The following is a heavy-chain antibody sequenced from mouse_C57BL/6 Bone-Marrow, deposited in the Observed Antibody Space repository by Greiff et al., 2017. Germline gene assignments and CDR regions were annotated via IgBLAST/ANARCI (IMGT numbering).Heavy chain of an antibody. V-gene: IGHV1-63*01. CDR1: GYTFTNYW. D-gene: IGHD1-1*01. J-gene: IGHJ2*01. Sequence: VQLQQSGAELVRPGTSVTMSCKASGYTFTNYWIGWAKQRPGHGLEWIGDIYPGGGYTNYNEKFKGKATLTADKSSSTAYMQFSSLTSEDSAIYYCAGSGITTVVATSYYFDYWGQGTTLTVSS. CDR2: IYPGGGYT. CDR3: AGSGITTVVATSYYFDY.